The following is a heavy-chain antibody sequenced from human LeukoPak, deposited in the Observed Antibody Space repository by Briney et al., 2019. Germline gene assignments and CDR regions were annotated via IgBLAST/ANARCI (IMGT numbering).Heavy chain of an antibody. CDR3: AKSSIYSSSWYGGVDWFDH. V-gene: IGHV3-9*01. CDR2: ISWNSGSI. Sequence: GGSLRLSCAASGFTFDDYAMHWVRQAPGKGLEWVSGISWNSGSIGYADSVKGRFTISRDNAKNSLYLQMNSLRAEDTALYYCAKSSIYSSSWYGGVDWFDHWGQGTLVTVSS. CDR1: GFTFDDYA. J-gene: IGHJ5*02. D-gene: IGHD6-13*01.